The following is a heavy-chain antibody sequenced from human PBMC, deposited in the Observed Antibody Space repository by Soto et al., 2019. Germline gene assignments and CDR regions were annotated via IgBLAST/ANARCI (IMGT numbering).Heavy chain of an antibody. Sequence: QVQLQESGPGLVKPSQTLSLTCTVSGGSISSGDYYWSWIRQHPGKGLEWIGYIYYSGSTYYNPSLQSRVTISVEKSKNHFSLQLSSVTAAETAVYYCAGWSSGSRQEFDPWGQGTLVTVSS. CDR1: GGSISSGDYY. CDR2: IYYSGST. V-gene: IGHV4-31*03. CDR3: AGWSSGSRQEFDP. D-gene: IGHD2-15*01. J-gene: IGHJ5*02.